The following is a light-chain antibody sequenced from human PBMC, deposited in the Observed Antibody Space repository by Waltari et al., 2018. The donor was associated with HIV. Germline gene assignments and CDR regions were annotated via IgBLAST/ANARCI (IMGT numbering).Light chain of an antibody. V-gene: IGKV3-15*01. CDR3: QQYNSWPLT. J-gene: IGKJ4*01. CDR1: QSIGTA. Sequence: EVVMTPSPVTLSVSPGERVTLSCRASQSIGTALAWYQQKPGQAPRLLIYGASTRATGIPASFSGSGSGTDFTLTISSLQSEDFAVYYCQQYNSWPLTFGGGTRVELK. CDR2: GAS.